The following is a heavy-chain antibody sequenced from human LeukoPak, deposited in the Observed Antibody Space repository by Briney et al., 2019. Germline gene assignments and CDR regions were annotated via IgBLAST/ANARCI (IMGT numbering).Heavy chain of an antibody. J-gene: IGHJ6*02. CDR2: IHYTGKP. Sequence: TSGTLSLTCSVSGGSISGHYWTWIRQPPGKGLEWIGQIHYTGKPDYNPSLKSRITISVDTSKNQVSLQVSSVTAADSAIYYCARFGVDYDMDVWGHGTTVTVFS. D-gene: IGHD3-16*01. CDR1: GGSISGHY. V-gene: IGHV4-59*11. CDR3: ARFGVDYDMDV.